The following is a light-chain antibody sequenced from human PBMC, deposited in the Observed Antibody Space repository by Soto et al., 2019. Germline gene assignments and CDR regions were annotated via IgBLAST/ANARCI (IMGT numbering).Light chain of an antibody. CDR2: GAS. Sequence: IVLPQSPATLSLSPGERATLSCRARQTVSTYLSWYQHKPGQAPRLLIYGASNRATGIPARFSGSGSGTDFTLTISSLEPEDSAVYYCQQRYNWLTFGGGTKVDIK. CDR1: QTVSTY. J-gene: IGKJ4*01. V-gene: IGKV3-11*01. CDR3: QQRYNWLT.